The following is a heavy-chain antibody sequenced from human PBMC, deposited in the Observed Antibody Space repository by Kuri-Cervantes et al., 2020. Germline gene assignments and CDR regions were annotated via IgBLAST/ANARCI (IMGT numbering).Heavy chain of an antibody. J-gene: IGHJ4*02. CDR1: GFTSSSYD. CDR2: ISYDGTNK. D-gene: IGHD5-12*01. V-gene: IGHV3-30*03. CDR3: ARDLIVATIRLMERSAAGLDY. Sequence: GESLKISCAASGFTSSSYDMHWVRQAPGKGLEWVAVISYDGTNKYYADSVKGRFTISRDNSKNTLYLQMNSLRAEDTAVYYCARDLIVATIRLMERSAAGLDYWGQGTLVTVSS.